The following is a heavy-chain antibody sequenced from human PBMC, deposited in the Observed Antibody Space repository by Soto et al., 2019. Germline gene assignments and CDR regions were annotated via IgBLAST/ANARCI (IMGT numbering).Heavy chain of an antibody. Sequence: SETLSLTCAVYGGSFSGYYWSWIRQPPGKGLEWIGEINHSGSTNYNPSLKSRVTISVDTSKNQFSLKLSSVTAADTSVYYCARATSHYAAGRYEGGYYYVDYWGQGTLVPASS. CDR3: ARATSHYAAGRYEGGYYYVDY. CDR1: GGSFSGYY. J-gene: IGHJ4*02. CDR2: INHSGST. V-gene: IGHV4-34*01. D-gene: IGHD2-15*01.